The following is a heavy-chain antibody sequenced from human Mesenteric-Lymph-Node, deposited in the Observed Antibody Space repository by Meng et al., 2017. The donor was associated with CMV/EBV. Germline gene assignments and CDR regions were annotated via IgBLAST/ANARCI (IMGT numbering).Heavy chain of an antibody. CDR3: AKDPYSGSYWGGHFDS. Sequence: GGSLRLSCAASGFTVSSNFMTWVRQAPGKGLEWVSVIYSDGSTYYADSVKGRFTISRDNSKDTLFLQMNSLRAEDTAVYFCAKDPYSGSYWGGHFDSWGQGTLVTVSS. J-gene: IGHJ4*02. CDR2: IYSDGST. D-gene: IGHD1-26*01. CDR1: GFTVSSNF. V-gene: IGHV3-53*01.